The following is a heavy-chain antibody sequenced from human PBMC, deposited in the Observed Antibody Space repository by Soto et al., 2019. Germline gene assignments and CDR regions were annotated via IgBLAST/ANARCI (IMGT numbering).Heavy chain of an antibody. J-gene: IGHJ4*02. Sequence: QVQLQQWGAGLLKPSETLSLTCAVYGGSFSGYYWRWIRQPPGKGLEWIGEINHSGSTNYNPSLKRRVTISVDTSKNQFSLKLSSVTAADTAVYYCARGRRGYSYGYMVILDYFDYWGQGTLVTVSS. CDR2: INHSGST. D-gene: IGHD5-18*01. V-gene: IGHV4-34*01. CDR1: GGSFSGYY. CDR3: ARGRRGYSYGYMVILDYFDY.